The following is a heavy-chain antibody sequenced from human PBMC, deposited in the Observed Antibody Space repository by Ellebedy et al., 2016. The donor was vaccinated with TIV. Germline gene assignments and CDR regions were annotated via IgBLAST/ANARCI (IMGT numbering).Heavy chain of an antibody. CDR2: ITSSGVTT. J-gene: IGHJ3*02. V-gene: IGHV3-11*01. Sequence: GESLKISXAASGFTFSDYYMSWIRQAPGKGLEWISYITSSGVTTYYADSVKGRFTISRDNSKNTLFLQMNSLRGGDTARYYCAKISPTHRGAFDIWGQGTMVTVSS. D-gene: IGHD3-3*02. CDR1: GFTFSDYY. CDR3: AKISPTHRGAFDI.